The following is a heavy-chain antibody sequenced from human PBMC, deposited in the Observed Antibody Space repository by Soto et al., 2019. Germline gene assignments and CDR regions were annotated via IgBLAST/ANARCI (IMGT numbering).Heavy chain of an antibody. D-gene: IGHD5-12*01. CDR1: GDSITSGGYY. CDR3: ARERREKIHDGYDIDY. CDR2: IYHSGGA. V-gene: IGHV4-31*03. J-gene: IGHJ4*02. Sequence: PSETLSLTCTVSGDSITSGGYYWSWLRQPPGKGLEWIGYIYHSGGASYNPSLRGRAVISIDTSKNQFSLKMTSMTAADTAVYYCARERREKIHDGYDIDYWGQGTLVTVSS.